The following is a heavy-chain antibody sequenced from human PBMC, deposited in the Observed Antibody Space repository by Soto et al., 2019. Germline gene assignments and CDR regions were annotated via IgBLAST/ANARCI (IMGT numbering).Heavy chain of an antibody. V-gene: IGHV4-30-4*01. CDR3: XXXXXXXXVDS. CDR1: GASIYNGGYF. CDR2: IHNSGSP. Sequence: QVQLQESGPGLVRPSQTLSLTCSVSGASIYNGGYFWSWIRQSPGKGLEWIGHIHNSGSPYNNPSLKSRVTISADTSMNQFSLALTSVTAADXXXXXXXXXXXXXXVDSWGQGSLVTVSS. J-gene: IGHJ4*02.